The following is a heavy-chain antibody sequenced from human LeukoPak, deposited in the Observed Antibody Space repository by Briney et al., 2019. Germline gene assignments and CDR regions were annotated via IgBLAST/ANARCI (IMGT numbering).Heavy chain of an antibody. CDR1: GGSISSYF. J-gene: IGHJ4*02. V-gene: IGHV4-4*07. CDR2: IHASGTT. CDR3: ARDGADVYGRAFDY. Sequence: PSETLSLTCNVSGGSISSYFWTWIRQPAGKGLEWIGRIHASGTTNYNSSLKSRVSMSVDTSKNQFSLKLTSVTAADAAVYFCARDGADVYGRAFDYWGQGTLVSVSS. D-gene: IGHD3-10*01.